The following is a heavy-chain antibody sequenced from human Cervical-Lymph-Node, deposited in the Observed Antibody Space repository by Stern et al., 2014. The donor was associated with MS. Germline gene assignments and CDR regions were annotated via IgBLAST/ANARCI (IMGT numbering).Heavy chain of an antibody. J-gene: IGHJ4*02. Sequence: VQLVESGAEVKKPGSSVKVSCKASGGTSSNYAIPWVRQAPGQGLQWLGGFNPVFGTANYAQKFQGRVTITADKSTSTAYMEVSSLRFEDTAVYYCARIWGSGYFDYWGQGTLVTVSS. CDR1: GGTSSNYA. CDR3: ARIWGSGYFDY. V-gene: IGHV1-69*06. CDR2: FNPVFGTA. D-gene: IGHD7-27*01.